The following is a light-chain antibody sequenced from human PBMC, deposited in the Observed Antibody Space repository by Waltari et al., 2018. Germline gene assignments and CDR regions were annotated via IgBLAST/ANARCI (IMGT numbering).Light chain of an antibody. CDR2: GES. J-gene: IGKJ2*01. CDR1: QSVSSN. Sequence: EIVMTQSPATLSVSPGESATLSCRASQSVSSNLAWYQQKPGQAPRLPIYGESTRATGIPARFSGSGSGTEFTLTISSLQSEDFAVYYCQQYNNWPPYTFGQGTKLEIK. CDR3: QQYNNWPPYT. V-gene: IGKV3-15*01.